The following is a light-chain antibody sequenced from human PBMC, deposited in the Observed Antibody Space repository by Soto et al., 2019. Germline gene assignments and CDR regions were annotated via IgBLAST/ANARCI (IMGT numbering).Light chain of an antibody. CDR3: MQALQLPRT. CDR2: LGS. V-gene: IGKV2-28*01. Sequence: DIVVTQSPLSLPVTPGESASISCRSSQSLLHSDGHKFLDWFLQKPGQSPQLLIYLGSNRASGVPDRFSGSGSGTVFTLKISRGEAEDVGVYYCMQALQLPRTFGGGTKVEI. J-gene: IGKJ4*01. CDR1: QSLLHSDGHKF.